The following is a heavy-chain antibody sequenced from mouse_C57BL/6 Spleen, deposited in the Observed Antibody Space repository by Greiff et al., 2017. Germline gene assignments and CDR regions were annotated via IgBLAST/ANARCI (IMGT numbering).Heavy chain of an antibody. CDR3: ARKGAYGCGYDY. D-gene: IGHD1-1*01. V-gene: IGHV3-6*01. J-gene: IGHJ2*01. CDR2: ISYDGSN. CDR1: GYSITSGYY. Sequence: EVKLVESGPGLVKPSQSLSLTCSVSGYSITSGYYWNWIRQFPGNKLEWMGFISYDGSNNYNPTLKNRISISRDTSKNQFFLKLNSVTTEDTAKYYWARKGAYGCGYDYWGQGTTLTVSS.